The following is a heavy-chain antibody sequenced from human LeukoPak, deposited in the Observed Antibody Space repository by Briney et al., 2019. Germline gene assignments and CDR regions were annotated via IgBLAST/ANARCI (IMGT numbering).Heavy chain of an antibody. Sequence: SQTLSLTCTVSGGSISSGDYYWSWIRQPPGKGLEWIGYIYYSGSTYYNPSLKSRVTISVDTSKNQFSLKLSSVTAADTAVYYCARGDSSGYYFDYWGQGTLVTVSP. J-gene: IGHJ4*02. CDR2: IYYSGST. CDR3: ARGDSSGYYFDY. D-gene: IGHD3-22*01. CDR1: GGSISSGDYY. V-gene: IGHV4-30-4*01.